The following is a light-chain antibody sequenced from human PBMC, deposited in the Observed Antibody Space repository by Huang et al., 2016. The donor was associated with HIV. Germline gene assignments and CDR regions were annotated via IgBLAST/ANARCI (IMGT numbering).Light chain of an antibody. Sequence: ELVMTQSPATLSVSPGVRVTLSCGASQSITNNLAWFQHKYGQAPRLLIYDASTRASGISARFSGGGSGTEFALTISSLQSEDSAVYYCQQYNTWPYTFGQGTKLEIK. J-gene: IGKJ2*01. V-gene: IGKV3D-15*01. CDR3: QQYNTWPYT. CDR2: DAS. CDR1: QSITNN.